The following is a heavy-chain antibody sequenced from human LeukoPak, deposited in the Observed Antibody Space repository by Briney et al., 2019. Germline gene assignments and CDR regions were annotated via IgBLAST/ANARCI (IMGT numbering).Heavy chain of an antibody. V-gene: IGHV3-33*01. CDR3: ARELISTTWRGNRSYFDL. Sequence: GGSLRLSCAASGFTFSSYGMHWVRQAPGKGLEWVAVIWYDGSNKYYADSVKGRFTISRDNSKNTLYLQMNSLRAEDTAVYYCARELISTTWRGNRSYFDLWGRGTLVTVSS. CDR2: IWYDGSNK. D-gene: IGHD1-1*01. J-gene: IGHJ2*01. CDR1: GFTFSSYG.